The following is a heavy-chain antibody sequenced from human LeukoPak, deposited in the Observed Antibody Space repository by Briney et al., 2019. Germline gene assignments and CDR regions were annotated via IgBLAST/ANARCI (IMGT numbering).Heavy chain of an antibody. D-gene: IGHD3-10*01. Sequence: GGSLRLSCATSVFSFSSYAMSWVRQAPGKGLEWVANIKQDGSEKYYVDSVKGRFTISRDNAKNSLYLQMNSLRAEDTAVYYCARDYFGLYYFDYWGQGTLVTVSS. CDR1: VFSFSSYA. CDR3: ARDYFGLYYFDY. V-gene: IGHV3-7*01. CDR2: IKQDGSEK. J-gene: IGHJ4*02.